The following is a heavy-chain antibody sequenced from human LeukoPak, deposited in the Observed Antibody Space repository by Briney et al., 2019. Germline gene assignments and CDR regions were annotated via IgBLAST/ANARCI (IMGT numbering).Heavy chain of an antibody. CDR2: ISSSSSYI. V-gene: IGHV3-21*01. CDR3: AREILGSSRIFDY. D-gene: IGHD6-13*01. Sequence: GGSLRLSCAASGLTFSSYSMNWVRQAPGKGLEWVSSISSSSSYIYYADSVKGRFTISRDNAKNSLYLQMNGLRAEDTAVYYCAREILGSSRIFDYWGQGTLVTVSS. CDR1: GLTFSSYS. J-gene: IGHJ4*02.